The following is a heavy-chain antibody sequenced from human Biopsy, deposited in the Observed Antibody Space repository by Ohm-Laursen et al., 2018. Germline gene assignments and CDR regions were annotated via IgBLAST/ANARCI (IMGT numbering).Heavy chain of an antibody. CDR3: ARGSNEYGGLYFPH. CDR1: GDSVSRSSHY. Sequence: SDTLSLTCTVSGDSVSRSSHYWSWIRQPPGKGLEWIGHISYTGYTSYKSSLKSRVTISLDTSRKHFSLRLTSLAAADTAVYYCARGSNEYGGLYFPHWGQGTLVTVSS. J-gene: IGHJ1*01. CDR2: ISYTGYT. V-gene: IGHV4-61*03. D-gene: IGHD4-23*01.